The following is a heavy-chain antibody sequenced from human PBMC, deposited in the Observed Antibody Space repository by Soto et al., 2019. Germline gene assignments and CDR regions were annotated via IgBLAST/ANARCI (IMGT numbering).Heavy chain of an antibody. CDR3: AKDRYNNFPDSSGYHDY. CDR2: ISYDGSEK. CDR1: VFTFSAYG. Sequence: VHLVESGGGVAQPGRSLRLSCAVSVFTFSAYGMHWVRQAPGKGLEWVALISYDGSEKLYADSVKGRFTISRDNSKNTLYLQLNSLRTEDTAVYYCAKDRYNNFPDSSGYHDYWGQGTLVTVSS. D-gene: IGHD3-22*01. V-gene: IGHV3-30*18. J-gene: IGHJ4*02.